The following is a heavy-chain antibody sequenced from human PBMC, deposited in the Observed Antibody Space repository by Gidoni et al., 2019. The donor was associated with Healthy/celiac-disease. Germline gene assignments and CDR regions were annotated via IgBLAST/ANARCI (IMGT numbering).Heavy chain of an antibody. CDR2: IYYSGRT. Sequence: QVQLQESGPGLVKPSETLSLTCTVSGGSISSYYWSWIRQPPGKGLGWIGYIYYSGRTNYHPPLKSRVPIPLDPSKNPFSLKLSSVPAADTAVYFCARGGGDIVGATTLDYWGQGTLVTVSS. D-gene: IGHD1-26*01. CDR3: ARGGGDIVGATTLDY. CDR1: GGSISSYY. J-gene: IGHJ4*02. V-gene: IGHV4-59*01.